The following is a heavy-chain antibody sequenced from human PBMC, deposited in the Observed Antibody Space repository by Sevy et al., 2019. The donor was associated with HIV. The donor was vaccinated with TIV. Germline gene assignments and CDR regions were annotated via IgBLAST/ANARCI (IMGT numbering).Heavy chain of an antibody. CDR2: IWYDGSKK. Sequence: GGSLRLSCEASGFTFSAYGMHWVRQAPGKGLEWVANIWYDGSKKYSADSVKGRFTISRDNSKNTLYLQMNSLRAEDTALYYCDREGVPAAIGFDYWGQGSLVTVSS. D-gene: IGHD2-2*01. CDR1: GFTFSAYG. V-gene: IGHV3-33*01. CDR3: DREGVPAAIGFDY. J-gene: IGHJ4*02.